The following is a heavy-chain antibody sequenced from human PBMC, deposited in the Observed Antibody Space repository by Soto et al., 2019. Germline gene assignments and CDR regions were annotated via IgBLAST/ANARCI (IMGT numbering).Heavy chain of an antibody. D-gene: IGHD2-2*02. Sequence: EAQLVESGGGLVQPGGSLRLSCAASGFTFSSYSMNWVRQAPGKGLEWGSYISSSSSTIYYADSVKGRFTISRDNAKNSLYLQMNSLRAEDTAVYYCARDTIRGFDYWGQGTLVTVSS. CDR1: GFTFSSYS. CDR2: ISSSSSTI. J-gene: IGHJ4*02. CDR3: ARDTIRGFDY. V-gene: IGHV3-48*01.